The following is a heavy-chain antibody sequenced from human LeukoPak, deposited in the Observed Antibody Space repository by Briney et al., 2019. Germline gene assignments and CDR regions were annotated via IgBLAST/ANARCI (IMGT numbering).Heavy chain of an antibody. D-gene: IGHD4-17*01. CDR3: AKDSTVAGSYYGLDV. CDR1: GFTFRNYG. J-gene: IGHJ6*02. Sequence: GGSLRPSCAASGFTFRNYGVSWVRQAPGKGLQWVSGISSSGGTTNYADSVKGRFTISRDNSKSTLSLQMNSLRAEDTAVYYCAKDSTVAGSYYGLDVWGQGTTVTVSS. CDR2: ISSSGGTT. V-gene: IGHV3-23*01.